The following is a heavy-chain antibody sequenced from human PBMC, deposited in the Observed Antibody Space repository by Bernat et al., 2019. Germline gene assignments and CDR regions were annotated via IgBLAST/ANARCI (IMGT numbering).Heavy chain of an antibody. J-gene: IGHJ6*03. V-gene: IGHV3-23*04. Sequence: VQLVESGGGLVQPGGSLRLSCAASGFTFSSYAMSWVRQAPGKGLEWVSAISGSGGSTYYADSVKGRFTISRDNSKNTLYLQMNSLRAEDTAVYYCAKSGVYSSTYYYYYMDVWGKGTTVTVSS. CDR3: AKSGVYSSTYYYYYMDV. CDR2: ISGSGGST. D-gene: IGHD6-6*01. CDR1: GFTFSSYA.